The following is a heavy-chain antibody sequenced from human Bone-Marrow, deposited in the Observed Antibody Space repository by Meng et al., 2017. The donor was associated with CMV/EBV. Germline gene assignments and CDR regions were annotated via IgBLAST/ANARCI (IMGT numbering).Heavy chain of an antibody. CDR2: INPNSGGT. Sequence: ASVKVSCKASGYTFTGYYIHWVRQAPGQGLEWMGWINPNSGGTHYAQKFQGRVTMTRDTSISTVYMEPSRLRSDDTAVYYCAREPAFCGGDCYWFYPWGQGTLVTVSS. CDR1: GYTFTGYY. D-gene: IGHD2-21*01. V-gene: IGHV1-2*02. J-gene: IGHJ5*02. CDR3: AREPAFCGGDCYWFYP.